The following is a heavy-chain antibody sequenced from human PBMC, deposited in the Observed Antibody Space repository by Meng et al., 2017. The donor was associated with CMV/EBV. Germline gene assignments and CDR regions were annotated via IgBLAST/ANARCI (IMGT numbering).Heavy chain of an antibody. V-gene: IGHV4-34*01. CDR3: ARRGLGRPDY. J-gene: IGHJ4*02. CDR2: INHSGST. CDR1: GGSFSGYY. Sequence: GSLRLSCAVYGGSFSGYYWSWIRQPPGKGLEWIGEINHSGSTSYNPSLKSRVTISVDTSKNQFSLKLSSVTAADTAVYYCARRGLGRPDYWGQGTLVTVSS.